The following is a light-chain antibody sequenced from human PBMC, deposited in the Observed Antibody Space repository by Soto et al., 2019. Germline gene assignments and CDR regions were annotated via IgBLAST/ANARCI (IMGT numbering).Light chain of an antibody. CDR3: SSYASSSTRV. CDR2: DVS. J-gene: IGLJ2*01. V-gene: IGLV2-14*01. CDR1: SSDVGGYYS. Sequence: QSALTQPASVSGAPGQSIAISCTGTSSDVGGYYSVSWYQQHPGKAPKLVIYDVSNRPSGVSNRFSGSKSGNTASLTISGLQAEDEADDYCSSYASSSTRVFGGGTQLTVL.